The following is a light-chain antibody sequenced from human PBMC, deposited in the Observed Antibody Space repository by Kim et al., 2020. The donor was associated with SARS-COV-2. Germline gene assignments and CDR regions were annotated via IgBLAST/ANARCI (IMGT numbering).Light chain of an antibody. CDR3: QHYNSYPYT. Sequence: PSLGDRVTLSCRASQNIGTYLAWYQHKPGKAPTLLVYQASSLESGVPSRFSGSGSETEFILTISSLQPDDFATYYCQHYNSYPYTFGQGTKLEI. CDR2: QAS. CDR1: QNIGTY. J-gene: IGKJ2*01. V-gene: IGKV1-5*03.